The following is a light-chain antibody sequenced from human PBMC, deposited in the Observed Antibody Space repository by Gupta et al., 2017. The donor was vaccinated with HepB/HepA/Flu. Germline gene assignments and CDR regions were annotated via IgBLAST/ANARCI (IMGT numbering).Light chain of an antibody. J-gene: IGKJ5*01. CDR3: QQSEAYPVT. CDR2: AAF. V-gene: IGKV1-9*01. CDR1: QGINNY. Sequence: QLTQSPSSLSVSVGDRVTISCRASQGINNYLAWYQQKPGKAPKLLIYAAFTLQSGVPSRCSGSASGTEFTLTISSLQPEDFATYYCQQSEAYPVTFGQGTRLDLK.